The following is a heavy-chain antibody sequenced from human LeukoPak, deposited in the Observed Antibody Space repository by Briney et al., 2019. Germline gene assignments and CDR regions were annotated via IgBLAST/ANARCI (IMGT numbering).Heavy chain of an antibody. D-gene: IGHD1-26*01. CDR1: GFTFNNYA. J-gene: IGHJ4*02. CDR3: AKVGGSYYYGEGY. V-gene: IGHV3-30*18. Sequence: PGGSLRLSCAASGFTFNNYAIHWVRQAPGKGLEGVVVISYDGSNKYYADAVKGRFTLSRDNSKNTLDLQMNSLRAEDTAVYYCAKVGGSYYYGEGYWGQGTLVTVSS. CDR2: ISYDGSNK.